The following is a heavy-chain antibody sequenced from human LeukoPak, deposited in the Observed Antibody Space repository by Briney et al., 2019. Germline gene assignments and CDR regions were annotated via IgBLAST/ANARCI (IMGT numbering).Heavy chain of an antibody. CDR2: ISSNGGST. D-gene: IGHD2-2*01. J-gene: IGHJ6*04. CDR1: GFTFSSYA. CDR3: VKGYCSSTSCYGYYYYGMGV. V-gene: IGHV3-64D*06. Sequence: GGSLRLSCSASGFTFSSYAMHWVRQAPGKGLEYVSAISSNGGSTYYADSVKGRFTISRDNSKNTLYLQMSSLRAEDTAVYYCVKGYCSSTSCYGYYYYGMGVWGKGTTVTVSS.